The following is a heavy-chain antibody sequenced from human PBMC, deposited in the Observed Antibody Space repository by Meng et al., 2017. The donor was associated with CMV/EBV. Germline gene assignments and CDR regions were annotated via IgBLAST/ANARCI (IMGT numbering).Heavy chain of an antibody. V-gene: IGHV3-74*01. CDR3: ARDKGSTGPPFDY. CDR1: GFTCSSYW. CDR2: INSDGSST. J-gene: IGHJ4*02. D-gene: IGHD2-2*01. Sequence: VSGFTCSSYWIHWVRQAPGKGLVWVSRINSDGSSTSYADSVKGRFTISRDNAKNTLYLQMNSLRAEDTAVYYCARDKGSTGPPFDYWGQGTLVTVSS.